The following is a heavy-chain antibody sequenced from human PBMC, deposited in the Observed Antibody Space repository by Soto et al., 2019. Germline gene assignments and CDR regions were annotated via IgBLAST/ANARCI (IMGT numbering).Heavy chain of an antibody. CDR1: GGSISSGGYY. CDR2: NYYSGIN. Sequence: QVQLQESGPGLVKPSQTLSLTCTVSGGSISSGGYYWTWIRQHPGKGLEWIGYNYYSGINYYNPSLKVRVTISLDTSKNQFSLKLSSVTAADTAVYYCARGSSIAGLYYGMDVWGQGTTVTVSS. V-gene: IGHV4-31*03. J-gene: IGHJ6*02. CDR3: ARGSSIAGLYYGMDV. D-gene: IGHD6-6*01.